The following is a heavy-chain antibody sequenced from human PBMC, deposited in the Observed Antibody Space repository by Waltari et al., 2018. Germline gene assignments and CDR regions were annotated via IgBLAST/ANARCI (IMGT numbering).Heavy chain of an antibody. V-gene: IGHV3-73*01. CDR1: GVTIGATA. Sequence: EVQVVESGGGFIQTGESLRLSCVASGVTIGATAMEWVRQSPGKGLQWIGRVRIKQNNFATVYAESMRGRSMVSRNASMNTAYLQIDNVTPDDTAVYYCTTGIVELESERAAFWGRGVLVTVTS. CDR2: VRIKQNNFAT. J-gene: IGHJ4*02. CDR3: TTGIVELESERAAF. D-gene: IGHD1-1*01.